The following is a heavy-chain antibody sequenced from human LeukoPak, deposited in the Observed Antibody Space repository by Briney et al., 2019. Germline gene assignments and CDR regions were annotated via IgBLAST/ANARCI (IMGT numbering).Heavy chain of an antibody. Sequence: GGSLRLSCAASGFTFSRYWMSWVRQAPGKGLEWISYIHSNPKTIYYADSAKGRFTISRDNAKNSLYLQMNSLRVDDTAVYYCARSGYGDFDYWGQGARVTVSS. CDR3: ARSGYGDFDY. CDR1: GFTFSRYW. V-gene: IGHV3-48*04. D-gene: IGHD5-12*01. J-gene: IGHJ4*02. CDR2: IHSNPKTI.